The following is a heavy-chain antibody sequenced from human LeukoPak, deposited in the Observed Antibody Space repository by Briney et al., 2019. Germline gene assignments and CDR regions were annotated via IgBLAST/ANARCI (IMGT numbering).Heavy chain of an antibody. V-gene: IGHV3-23*01. CDR1: GFTFSNYA. D-gene: IGHD4-17*01. CDR3: AKDRTTATHSGYFDY. CDR2: ISDSGYST. Sequence: GGSLRLSCAASGFTFSNYAMNWVRQAPGKGLEWVSAISDSGYSTYYADSVKGRFTISRDNSKNTLYLQMNSLRAEDTAVYYCAKDRTTATHSGYFDYWGQGALVTVSS. J-gene: IGHJ4*02.